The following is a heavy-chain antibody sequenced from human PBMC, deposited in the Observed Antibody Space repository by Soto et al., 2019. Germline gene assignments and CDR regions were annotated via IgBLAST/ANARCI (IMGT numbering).Heavy chain of an antibody. CDR3: ASGDCSGGRCYSVFDF. CDR2: SVPTLGMA. J-gene: IGHJ4*02. V-gene: IGHV1-69*02. CDR1: GDTFTDHT. Sequence: QVHLVQSGAEVKKPGSSVKVSCKASGDTFTDHTVTWVRQAPGQGLEWMGRSVPTLGMANYAQTFQGRVTITADTSMTTAYLELSGLTSDDSAVYYCASGDCSGGRCYSVFDFWGQGTLVTVSS. D-gene: IGHD2-15*01.